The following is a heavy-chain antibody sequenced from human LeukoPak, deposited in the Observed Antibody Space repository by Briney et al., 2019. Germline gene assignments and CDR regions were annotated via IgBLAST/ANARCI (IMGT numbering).Heavy chain of an antibody. CDR3: AKVPKAYSNSWYIDY. D-gene: IGHD6-13*01. J-gene: IGHJ4*02. V-gene: IGHV3-30*18. CDR1: GFTFSSYG. Sequence: GRSLRLSCAASGFTFSSYGMHWFRQAPGKGLEWVAVISYDESKKYYGDSVRGRFTISRDNSKNTLYLQMNSLRAEDTAIYYCAKVPKAYSNSWYIDYWGQGTLVTVSS. CDR2: ISYDESKK.